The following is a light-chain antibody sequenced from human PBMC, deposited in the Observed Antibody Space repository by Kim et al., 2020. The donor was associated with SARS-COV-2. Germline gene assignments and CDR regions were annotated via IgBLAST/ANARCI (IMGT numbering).Light chain of an antibody. CDR2: YDD. Sequence: SYELTQPHSVSVAPGKTARITCGGDNIGSQSVHWYQQRPGQAPVLVIFYDDDRPSGIPERFSGSNSGNTATLTISRVEAGDEADYYCQVWDSTSDHNIFGGGTKLTVL. CDR1: NIGSQS. J-gene: IGLJ2*01. V-gene: IGLV3-21*01. CDR3: QVWDSTSDHNI.